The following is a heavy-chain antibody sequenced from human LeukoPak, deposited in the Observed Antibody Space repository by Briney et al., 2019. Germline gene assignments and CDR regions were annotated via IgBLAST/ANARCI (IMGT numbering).Heavy chain of an antibody. J-gene: IGHJ3*02. V-gene: IGHV3-30*02. CDR1: GFTFSSYG. D-gene: IGHD3-16*02. CDR2: IRYDGSNK. CDR3: AKLYDYVWGSYRSYDAFDI. Sequence: GGSLRLSCAASGFTFSSYGMHWVRQAPGKGLEWVAFIRYDGSNKYYADSVKGRFTIPRDNSKNTLYLQMNSLGAEDTAVYYCAKLYDYVWGSYRSYDAFDIWGQGTMVTVSS.